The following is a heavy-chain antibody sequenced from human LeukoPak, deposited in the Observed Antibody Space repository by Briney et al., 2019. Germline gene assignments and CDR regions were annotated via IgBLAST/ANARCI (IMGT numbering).Heavy chain of an antibody. V-gene: IGHV3-74*01. D-gene: IGHD3-16*02. Sequence: GGSLRLSCAASGFTFSDYWMHWVRQAPGKGLVWVSRINSDGRNIRYADSVKGRFTISRDNAKNTLYLQMNSLRAEDTAVYYCAKGVWGVIVIGAFDIWGQGTMVTVSS. CDR1: GFTFSDYW. J-gene: IGHJ3*02. CDR3: AKGVWGVIVIGAFDI. CDR2: INSDGRNI.